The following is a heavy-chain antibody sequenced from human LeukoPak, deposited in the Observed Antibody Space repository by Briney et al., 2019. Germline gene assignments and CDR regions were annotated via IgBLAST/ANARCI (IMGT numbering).Heavy chain of an antibody. CDR3: ARREHYYDGSAYFSGP. Sequence: KGGESLKISCKGSGYSFTNYWIGWVRQMPGKGLEWMGIIYPGDSDTRYSPSFQGQVTISADKSISAAFLQWSSLKASDTAMYYCARREHYYDGSAYFSGPWGQGTMVTVSS. CDR2: IYPGDSDT. CDR1: GYSFTNYW. D-gene: IGHD3-22*01. J-gene: IGHJ3*01. V-gene: IGHV5-51*01.